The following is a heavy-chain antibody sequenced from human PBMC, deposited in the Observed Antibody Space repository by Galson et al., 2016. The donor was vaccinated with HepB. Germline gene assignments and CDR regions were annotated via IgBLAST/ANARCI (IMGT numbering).Heavy chain of an antibody. D-gene: IGHD6-13*01. V-gene: IGHV3-23*01. CDR2: ISAGDAGT. J-gene: IGHJ4*02. CDR3: AKGRLGSSWFPSFDY. CDR1: GFTSDSYA. Sequence: SLRLSCAASGFTSDSYAMSWVRQAPGKGLEWVSSISAGDAGTYYADSVKGRFTASRDNPKNTLSLQVNSLRGEDTAVYYCAKGRLGSSWFPSFDYWGQGTVVTVSS.